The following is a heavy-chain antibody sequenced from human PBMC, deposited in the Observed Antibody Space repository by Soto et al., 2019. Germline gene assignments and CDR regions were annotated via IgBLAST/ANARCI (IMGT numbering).Heavy chain of an antibody. CDR1: GYTFTNNH. V-gene: IGHV1-46*03. Sequence: QVQLVQSGAEVKKPGASVKVSCKASGYTFTNNHMHWVRQAPGQGLEWMAIIDPNGGSTTYAQKFQGRITVTRDTSASTDYMELSSLTSDDTAVYYCARDLKTGGSSDFWGQGTLVTVSS. CDR3: ARDLKTGGSSDF. J-gene: IGHJ4*02. D-gene: IGHD1-1*01. CDR2: IDPNGGST.